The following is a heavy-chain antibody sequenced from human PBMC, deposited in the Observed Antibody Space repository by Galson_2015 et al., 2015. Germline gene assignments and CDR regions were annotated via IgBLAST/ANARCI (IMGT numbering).Heavy chain of an antibody. CDR3: ARALKVYDAFDI. Sequence: SLRLSCAASGFTFSSYGMHWVRQAPGKGLEWVAVIWYDGSNKYYADSVKGRFTISRDNSKNTLYLQMNSLRAEDTAVYYCARALKVYDAFDIWGQGTMVTVSS. V-gene: IGHV3-33*01. D-gene: IGHD2-8*01. CDR2: IWYDGSNK. CDR1: GFTFSSYG. J-gene: IGHJ3*02.